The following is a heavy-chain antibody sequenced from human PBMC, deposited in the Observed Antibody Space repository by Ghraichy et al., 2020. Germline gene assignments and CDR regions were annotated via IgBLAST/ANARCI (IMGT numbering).Heavy chain of an antibody. CDR1: GGSISSNTYY. Sequence: SETLSLTCTVSGGSISSNTYYWGWIRQPPGKGLEWIGSIYHSGGTYYNPSLKSRVTISVDTSKNQLSLSLSSVTAADTSVYYCARHPGLIIIDTFDIWGQGTMVTVSS. CDR3: ARHPGLIIIDTFDI. J-gene: IGHJ3*02. D-gene: IGHD3-10*01. CDR2: IYHSGGT. V-gene: IGHV4-39*01.